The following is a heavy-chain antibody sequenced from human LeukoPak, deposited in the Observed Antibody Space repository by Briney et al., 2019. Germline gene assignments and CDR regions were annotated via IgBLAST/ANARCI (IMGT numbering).Heavy chain of an antibody. J-gene: IGHJ6*03. D-gene: IGHD4-23*01. V-gene: IGHV1-8*03. CDR1: GYTFTSYD. CDR3: ARGHTTVATPGDMDV. CDR2: MNPNSGNT. Sequence: ASVKVSCKASGYTFTSYDINWVRQATGPGLEWMGWMNPNSGNTGYAQNFQGRVTITRNTSISTAYMELSSLRSEDTAVYYCARGHTTVATPGDMDVWGKGTTVTVSS.